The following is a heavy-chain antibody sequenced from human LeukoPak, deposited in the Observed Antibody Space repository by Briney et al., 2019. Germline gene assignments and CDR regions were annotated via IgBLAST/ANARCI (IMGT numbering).Heavy chain of an antibody. V-gene: IGHV3-23*01. CDR3: ARDDLYYGSGSYYKMGFDY. D-gene: IGHD3-10*01. CDR2: LNEEGGYT. Sequence: GGSLTLSCAASGFXFSIYAISWVRQAPGKGLAWVGGLNEEGGYTYYADSVKGRFTISRDNSKNTLYLQMNSLRAEDTAVYYCARDDLYYGSGSYYKMGFDYWGQGTLVTVSS. J-gene: IGHJ4*02. CDR1: GFXFSIYA.